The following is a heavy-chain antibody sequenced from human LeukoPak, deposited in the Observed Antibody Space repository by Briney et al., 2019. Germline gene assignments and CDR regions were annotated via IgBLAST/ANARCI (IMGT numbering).Heavy chain of an antibody. V-gene: IGHV4-59*12. D-gene: IGHD3-9*01. CDR1: GGSISSYY. Sequence: KPSETLSLTCSVSGGSISSYYWSWIRQPPGKGLEWIGYIYYSGSTSYNPSLKSRVTISIDTSKNQFSLKLKSVTAADTAVFYCARDRRRGRYFDWFWFDPWDQGTLVTVSS. CDR3: ARDRRRGRYFDWFWFDP. CDR2: IYYSGST. J-gene: IGHJ5*02.